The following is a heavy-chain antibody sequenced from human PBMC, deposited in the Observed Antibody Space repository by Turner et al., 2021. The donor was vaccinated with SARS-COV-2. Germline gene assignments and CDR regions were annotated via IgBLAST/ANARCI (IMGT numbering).Heavy chain of an antibody. CDR1: GYTFTDYY. CDR3: ATDSYGTL. CDR2: INPNSGGT. J-gene: IGHJ4*02. Sequence: QVPLVQSGAEVTNPGASVKVSCKASGYTFTDYYMQGVRPAPGQGLEWMGWINPNSGGTNYAQKCQGRVTMTRDTSISTAYMELSRLRSDDTAVYYCATDSYGTLWGQGTLVTVSS. V-gene: IGHV1-2*02. D-gene: IGHD5-18*01.